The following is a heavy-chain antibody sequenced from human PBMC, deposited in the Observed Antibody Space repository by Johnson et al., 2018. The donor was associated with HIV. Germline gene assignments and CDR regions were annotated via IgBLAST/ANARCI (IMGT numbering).Heavy chain of an antibody. J-gene: IGHJ3*02. Sequence: QVQLVESGGGLVQPGRSMRLSCTASGFTFSNYALHWVRQAPGKGLEHVSAISNNGGSTHYASSVQGRFTISRDNSKNTLYLQMNSLRAEDTAVYYCARPDIVVVVANAFDIWGQGTMVTVSS. D-gene: IGHD2-15*01. CDR1: GFTFSNYA. CDR2: ISNNGGST. CDR3: ARPDIVVVVANAFDI. V-gene: IGHV3-64*04.